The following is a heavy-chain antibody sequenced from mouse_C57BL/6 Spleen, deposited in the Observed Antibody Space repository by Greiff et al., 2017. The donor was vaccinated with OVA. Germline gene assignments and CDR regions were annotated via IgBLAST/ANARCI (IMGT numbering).Heavy chain of an antibody. Sequence: QVQLKQPGTELVKPGASVKLSCKASGYTFTSYWMHWVKQRPGQGLEWIGNINPSNGGTNYNEKFKSKATLTVDKSSSTAYMQLSSLTSEDSAVYYCASYPGYDYDVYAMDYWGQGTSVTVSS. J-gene: IGHJ4*01. CDR2: INPSNGGT. CDR3: ASYPGYDYDVYAMDY. CDR1: GYTFTSYW. V-gene: IGHV1-53*01. D-gene: IGHD2-4*01.